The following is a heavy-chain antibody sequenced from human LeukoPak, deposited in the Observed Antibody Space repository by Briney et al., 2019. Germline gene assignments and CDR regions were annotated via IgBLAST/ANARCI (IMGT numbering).Heavy chain of an antibody. J-gene: IGHJ4*02. CDR1: GFTVSSNY. V-gene: IGHV3-53*05. D-gene: IGHD3-9*01. CDR3: AKDRQIDILTGPVDY. Sequence: GGSLRLSCAASGFTVSSNYMSWVRQAPGKGLEWVSVIYSGGSTYYADSVKGRFTISRDNSKNTLYLQVNSLRAEDTAVYYCAKDRQIDILTGPVDYWGQGTLVTVSS. CDR2: IYSGGST.